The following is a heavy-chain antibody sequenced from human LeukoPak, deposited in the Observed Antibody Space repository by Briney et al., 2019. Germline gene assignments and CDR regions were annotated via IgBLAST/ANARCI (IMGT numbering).Heavy chain of an antibody. V-gene: IGHV1-46*01. D-gene: IGHD1-26*01. Sequence: GASVKVSCKASGYTFTSYYMHSVRQTPGQGLEWMGIINPSGGSTSYAQKFQGRVTMNRDTSTSTVYMELSSLRSADTAVYYCARALGVPSGSYFDYWGQGTLVTVSS. CDR2: INPSGGST. CDR3: ARALGVPSGSYFDY. CDR1: GYTFTSYY. J-gene: IGHJ4*02.